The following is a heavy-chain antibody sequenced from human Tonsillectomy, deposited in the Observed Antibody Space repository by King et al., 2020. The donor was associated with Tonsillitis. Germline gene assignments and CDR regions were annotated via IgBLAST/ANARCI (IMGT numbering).Heavy chain of an antibody. V-gene: IGHV4-34*01. J-gene: IGHJ4*02. Sequence: VQLQQWGAGLLKPSETLSLTCAVYGGSFSGYYWSWIRQPPGKGLEWIGEINHSGSTNYNPSLKSRVTISVDTSKNQFSLKLSSVTAAGTAVYYCAREIGFGELAMDYWGQGTLVTVSS. CDR2: INHSGST. D-gene: IGHD3-10*01. CDR1: GGSFSGYY. CDR3: AREIGFGELAMDY.